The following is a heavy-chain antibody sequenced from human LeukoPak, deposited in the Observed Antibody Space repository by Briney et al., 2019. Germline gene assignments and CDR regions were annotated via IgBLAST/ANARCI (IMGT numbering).Heavy chain of an antibody. J-gene: IGHJ4*02. CDR2: IKTKTDGGTT. CDR3: VTRVKSTGDY. Sequence: GSLRLSCEASGFTFSNVWMNWVRQAPGKGLEWIGRIKTKTDGGTTEYAAPVKGRFTISRDDSKNTVYLQMNSLKTEDTALYYCVTRVKSTGDYWGQGTLVTVSS. D-gene: IGHD1-1*01. CDR1: GFTFSNVW. V-gene: IGHV3-15*01.